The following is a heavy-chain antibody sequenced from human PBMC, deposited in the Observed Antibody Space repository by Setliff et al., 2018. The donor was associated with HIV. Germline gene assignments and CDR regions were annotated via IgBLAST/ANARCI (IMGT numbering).Heavy chain of an antibody. CDR1: GYSLTSYG. Sequence: ASVKVSCKASGYSLTSYGLNWVRQAPGQGLEWIGWINTDTGAPTFAQGFSGRFVFSLDTSMNTAYLQITGLEAQDTGIYFCAREYSSSRYFDSWGQGTLVTVSS. V-gene: IGHV7-4-1*02. D-gene: IGHD3-22*01. J-gene: IGHJ4*02. CDR3: AREYSSSRYFDS. CDR2: INTDTGAP.